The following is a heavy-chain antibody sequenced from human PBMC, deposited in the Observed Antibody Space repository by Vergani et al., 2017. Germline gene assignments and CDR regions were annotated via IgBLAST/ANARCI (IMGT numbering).Heavy chain of an antibody. CDR3: AKALRYFDWLLLGGLDY. J-gene: IGHJ4*02. D-gene: IGHD3-9*01. Sequence: EVQLLESGGGLVQPGGSLRLSCAASGFTFSSYAMSWVRQAPGKGLEWVSAISGSGGSTYYADSVKGRFTISRDNSKNTLYLQMNSLRAEDTAVYYCAKALRYFDWLLLGGLDYWGQGTLVTVSS. V-gene: IGHV3-23*01. CDR1: GFTFSSYA. CDR2: ISGSGGST.